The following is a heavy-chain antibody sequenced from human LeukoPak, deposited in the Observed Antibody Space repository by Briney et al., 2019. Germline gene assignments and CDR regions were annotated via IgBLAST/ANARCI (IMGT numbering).Heavy chain of an antibody. CDR1: GFTFSSYG. J-gene: IGHJ4*02. Sequence: GRSLRLSCAASGFTFSSYGMHWVRQAPGKGLEWVALIWYDGSKKYYGDSVKGRFTISRDNSKSTLYLQMNSLRAEDTAVYYCARAGQRIAAAGYFDYWGQGTLVTVSS. CDR3: ARAGQRIAAAGYFDY. D-gene: IGHD6-13*01. CDR2: IWYDGSKK. V-gene: IGHV3-33*01.